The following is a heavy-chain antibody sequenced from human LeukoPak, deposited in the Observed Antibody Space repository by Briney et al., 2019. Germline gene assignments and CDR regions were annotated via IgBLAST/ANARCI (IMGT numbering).Heavy chain of an antibody. CDR2: IIPIFGTA. CDR3: ARGMIAGYSSGWAT. J-gene: IGHJ5*02. V-gene: IGHV1-69*13. Sequence: SVKVSCKASGGTFSSYAISWVRQAPGQGLEWMGGIIPIFGTANYAQKFQGRVTITADESTSTAYMELSSLRAEDMAVYYCARGMIAGYSSGWATWGQGTLVTVSS. CDR1: GGTFSSYA. D-gene: IGHD6-19*01.